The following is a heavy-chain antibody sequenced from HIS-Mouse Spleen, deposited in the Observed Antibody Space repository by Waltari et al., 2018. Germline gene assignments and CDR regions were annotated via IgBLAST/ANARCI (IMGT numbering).Heavy chain of an antibody. V-gene: IGHV3-53*01. Sequence: EVQLVESGGGLIQPGGSLRLSCADSGFPVSSNYLSWVRQAPGRGLEWFSVIYSGGSTYYADSVKGRFTISRDNSKNTLYLQMNSLRAEDTAVYYCARDGYGSGSYYDAFDIWGQGTMVTVSS. J-gene: IGHJ3*02. CDR3: ARDGYGSGSYYDAFDI. D-gene: IGHD3-10*01. CDR1: GFPVSSNY. CDR2: IYSGGST.